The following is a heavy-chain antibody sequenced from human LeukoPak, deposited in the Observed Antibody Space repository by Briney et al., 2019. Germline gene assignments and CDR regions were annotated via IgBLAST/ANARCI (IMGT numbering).Heavy chain of an antibody. CDR1: GGSFSGDYY. CDR2: IYYSGST. J-gene: IGHJ3*02. CDR3: ARGSTMIGGSDAFDI. D-gene: IGHD3-22*01. V-gene: IGHV4-30-4*08. Sequence: SETLSLTCAVYGGSFSGDYYWSWIRQPPGKGLEWIGYIYYSGSTYYNPSLKSRVTISVDTSKNQFSLKLSSVTAADTAVYYCARGSTMIGGSDAFDIWGQGTMVTVSS.